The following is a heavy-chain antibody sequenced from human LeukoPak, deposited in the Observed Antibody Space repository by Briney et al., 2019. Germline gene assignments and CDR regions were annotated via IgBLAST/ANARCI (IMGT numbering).Heavy chain of an antibody. V-gene: IGHV3-33*06. D-gene: IGHD3-3*01. CDR3: AKDLLSWGYDFWSGYFDY. J-gene: IGHJ4*02. CDR1: GFTFSSYG. Sequence: PGRSLRLSCAASGFTFSSYGMHWVRQAPGKGLEAVAVIWYDGSNKYYADSVKGRFTISRDNSKNTLYLQMNSLRAEDTAVYYCAKDLLSWGYDFWSGYFDYWGQGTLVTVSS. CDR2: IWYDGSNK.